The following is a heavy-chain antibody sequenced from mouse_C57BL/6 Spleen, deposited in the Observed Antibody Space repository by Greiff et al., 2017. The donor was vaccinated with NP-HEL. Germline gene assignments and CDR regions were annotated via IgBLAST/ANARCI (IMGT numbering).Heavy chain of an antibody. CDR3: ARDPIRYGSSYAMDY. J-gene: IGHJ4*01. V-gene: IGHV1-53*01. CDR2: INPSNGGT. D-gene: IGHD1-1*01. Sequence: QVHVKQPGTELVKPGASVKLSCKASGYTFTSYWMHWVKQRPGQGLEWIGNINPSNGGTNYNEKFKSKATLTVDKSSSTAYMQLSSLTSEDSAVYYCARDPIRYGSSYAMDYWGQGTSVTVSS. CDR1: GYTFTSYW.